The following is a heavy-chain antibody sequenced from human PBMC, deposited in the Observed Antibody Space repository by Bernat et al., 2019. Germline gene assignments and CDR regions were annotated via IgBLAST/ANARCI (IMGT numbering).Heavy chain of an antibody. V-gene: IGHV4-39*01. J-gene: IGHJ5*02. CDR1: GGSLSSSSYF. CDR2: IYYSGST. D-gene: IGHD2-15*01. Sequence: QLQLQESGPGLVKPSETLSLTCTVSGGSLSSSSYFWGWIRQPPGMGLEWIGSIYYSGSTYYNPSLNSRVTISVDTSKNQSSLKLSSVTAADTAVYYCARGVCSGGSCYAVDNWFDPWGQGTLVTVSS. CDR3: ARGVCSGGSCYAVDNWFDP.